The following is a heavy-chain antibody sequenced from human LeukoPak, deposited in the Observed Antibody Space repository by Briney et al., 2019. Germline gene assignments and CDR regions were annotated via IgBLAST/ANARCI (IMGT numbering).Heavy chain of an antibody. Sequence: KTGESLKISCETSGYTFTKFWVGWVRQPPGKGLEWLGMIYPDDSDTRYSPSFQGQVTMSVDKSISIVYLHWSSLKASDTAIYYCVRGKGSGTYYGFDYWGQGTVVSVVS. CDR1: GYTFTKFW. D-gene: IGHD3-10*01. V-gene: IGHV5-51*01. CDR3: VRGKGSGTYYGFDY. CDR2: IYPDDSDT. J-gene: IGHJ4*02.